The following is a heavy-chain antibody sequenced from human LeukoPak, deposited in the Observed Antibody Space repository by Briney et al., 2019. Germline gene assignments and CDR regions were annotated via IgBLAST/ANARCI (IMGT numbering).Heavy chain of an antibody. Sequence: PSETLSLACTVSGASISTYYWSWIRQPAGKGLEWIGRIYTGGTTNYNPSLKSRVTMSVDTSKNQFYLKLTSVTTADTAVYFCARGLQYSSSLRFDYWGQGSLVTVSS. CDR3: ARGLQYSSSLRFDY. V-gene: IGHV4-4*07. CDR1: GASISTYY. D-gene: IGHD6-13*01. J-gene: IGHJ4*02. CDR2: IYTGGTT.